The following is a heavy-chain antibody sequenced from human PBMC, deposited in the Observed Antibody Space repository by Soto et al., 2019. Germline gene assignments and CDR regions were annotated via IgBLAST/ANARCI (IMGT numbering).Heavy chain of an antibody. CDR1: GYTFSSYA. J-gene: IGHJ4*02. CDR2: ISAYNDNT. V-gene: IGHV1-18*01. Sequence: QVQLVQSGAEVKKPGASVKVSCKASGYTFSSYAISWVRQAHGQGLEWMGWISAYNDNTNYAQKLQGRVTMTTDTSPSTAYMELRRLRSDDSAVYYCAIDRPPFVYWGQGPRVTVSS. CDR3: AIDRPPFVY.